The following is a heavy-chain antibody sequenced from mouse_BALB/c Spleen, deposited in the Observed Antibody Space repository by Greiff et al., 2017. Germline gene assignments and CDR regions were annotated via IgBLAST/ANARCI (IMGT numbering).Heavy chain of an antibody. CDR3: ARHYYGNFDY. J-gene: IGHJ2*01. D-gene: IGHD1-1*01. CDR2: ISSGGGFT. Sequence: EVKLMESGGGLVKPGGSLKLSCAASGFAFSSYTMSWVRQTPEKRLEWVAYISSGGGFTYYPDTVKGRFTISRDNAKNTLYLQMSSLKSEDTAMYYCARHYYGNFDYWGQGTTLTVSS. V-gene: IGHV5-12-1*01. CDR1: GFAFSSYT.